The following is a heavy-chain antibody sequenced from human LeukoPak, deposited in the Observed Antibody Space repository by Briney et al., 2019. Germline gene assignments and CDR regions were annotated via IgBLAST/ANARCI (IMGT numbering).Heavy chain of an antibody. CDR1: GGSMSDYY. Sequence: SETLSLTCTVSGGSMSDYYRSWIRQPPGKGLEWIGYIYYTGTTNYNPSLKGRVIISIDTSKNQFSLKLSSVTAADTTLYYCARDYTMTHASDIWGQGTLVTVSS. CDR2: IYYTGTT. CDR3: ARDYTMTHASDI. V-gene: IGHV4-59*01. D-gene: IGHD3-22*01. J-gene: IGHJ3*02.